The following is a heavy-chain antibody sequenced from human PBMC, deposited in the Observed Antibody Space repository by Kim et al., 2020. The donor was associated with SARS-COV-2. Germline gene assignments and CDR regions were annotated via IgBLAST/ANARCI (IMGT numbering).Heavy chain of an antibody. CDR3: ARDLWGGCFDY. CDR1: GGSFSGYY. CDR2: INHSGST. J-gene: IGHJ4*02. Sequence: SETLSLTCAVYGGSFSGYYWSWIRQPPGKGLEWIGEINHSGSTNYNPSLKSRVTISVDTSKNQFSLKLSSVTAADTAVYYCARDLWGGCFDYLGQGTLVT. D-gene: IGHD3-10*01. V-gene: IGHV4-34*01.